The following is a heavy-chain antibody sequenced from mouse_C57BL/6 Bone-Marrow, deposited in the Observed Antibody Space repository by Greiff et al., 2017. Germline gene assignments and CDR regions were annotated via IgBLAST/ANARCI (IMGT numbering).Heavy chain of an antibody. V-gene: IGHV5-16*01. J-gene: IGHJ4*01. Sequence: EVKLVESEGGLVQPGSSMKLSCTASGFTFSDYYMAWVRQVPEKGLEWVANINYDGSSTYYLDSLKSRFIISRDNAKNILYLQMSSLKSEDTATYYCARGAYDGYAMDYWGQGTSVTVSS. CDR1: GFTFSDYY. CDR3: ARGAYDGYAMDY. CDR2: INYDGSST. D-gene: IGHD2-3*01.